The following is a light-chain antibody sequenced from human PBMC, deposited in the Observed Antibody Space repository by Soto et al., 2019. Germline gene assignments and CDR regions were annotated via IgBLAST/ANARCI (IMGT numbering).Light chain of an antibody. Sequence: SVVTQPASVSGSPAQSITISCTGTSSDVGGYNYVSWYQHHPGKAPKLIIYDVSNRPSGVSIRFSGSKSDNTASLTISGLQPEDEADYHCSSYTTSNTRQIVFGTGTKVTVL. CDR2: DVS. V-gene: IGLV2-14*03. CDR3: SSYTTSNTRQIV. J-gene: IGLJ1*01. CDR1: SSDVGGYNY.